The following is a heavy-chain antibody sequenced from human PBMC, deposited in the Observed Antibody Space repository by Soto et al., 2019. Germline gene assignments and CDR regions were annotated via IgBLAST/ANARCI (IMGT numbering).Heavy chain of an antibody. J-gene: IGHJ5*02. Sequence: PSETLSLTCTVSGGSISSSSYYWGWIRQPPGKGLEWIGSIYYSGSTYYNPSLKSRVTISVDTSKNQFSLKLSSVTAADTAVYYCARQSQITMVRGVLNWFDPWGQGTLVTVSS. CDR3: ARQSQITMVRGVLNWFDP. CDR2: IYYSGST. V-gene: IGHV4-39*01. CDR1: GGSISSSSYY. D-gene: IGHD3-10*01.